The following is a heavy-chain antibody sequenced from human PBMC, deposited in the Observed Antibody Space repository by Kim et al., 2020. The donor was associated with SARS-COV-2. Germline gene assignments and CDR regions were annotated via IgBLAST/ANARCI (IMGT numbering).Heavy chain of an antibody. Sequence: GGSLRLSCAASGFTFSSYGMHWVRQAPGKGLEWVAVIWYDGSNKYYADSVKGRFTISRDNSKNTLYLQMNSLRAEDTAVYYCASGAGLWFGELPLHYWGQGTLVTVSS. J-gene: IGHJ4*02. V-gene: IGHV3-33*01. CDR3: ASGAGLWFGELPLHY. CDR2: IWYDGSNK. CDR1: GFTFSSYG. D-gene: IGHD3-10*01.